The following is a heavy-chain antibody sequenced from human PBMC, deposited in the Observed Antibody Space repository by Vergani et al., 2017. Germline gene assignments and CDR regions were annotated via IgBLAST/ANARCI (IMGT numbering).Heavy chain of an antibody. D-gene: IGHD1-26*01. CDR3: AKGPVEWELSYYFDY. J-gene: IGHJ4*02. CDR1: GFTLSSYG. Sequence: QVQLVESGGGVVQPGRSLRLSCAASGFTLSSYGMHWVRQAPGKGLEWVAVISYDGSNKYYADSVKGRFTISRDNSKNTLYLQMNSLRAEDTAVYYCAKGPVEWELSYYFDYWGQGTLVTVSS. CDR2: ISYDGSNK. V-gene: IGHV3-30*18.